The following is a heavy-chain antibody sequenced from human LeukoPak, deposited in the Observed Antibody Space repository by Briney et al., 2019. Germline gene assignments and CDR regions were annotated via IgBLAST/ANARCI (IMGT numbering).Heavy chain of an antibody. D-gene: IGHD3-22*01. CDR3: AKRDSSGSYFFDY. CDR2: INSNGAYT. V-gene: IGHV3-23*01. J-gene: IGHJ4*02. CDR1: GFTLSSYN. Sequence: GGSLRLSCAASGFTLSSYNMTWVRQAPGKGLEWVSSINSNGAYTFYADSVRGRFTISRDNSKNILYLQMNSLRAEDTAVYYCAKRDSSGSYFFDYWGQGTLVTVSS.